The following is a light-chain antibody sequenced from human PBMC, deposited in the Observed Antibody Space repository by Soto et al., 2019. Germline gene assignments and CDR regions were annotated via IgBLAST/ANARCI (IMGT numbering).Light chain of an antibody. CDR3: QQYGTSRT. CDR2: GIS. V-gene: IGKV3-20*01. CDR1: QSVSSNY. J-gene: IGKJ1*01. Sequence: EIVLTQSPGTLSLSPGERATLSCRASQSVSSNYLALYQQKSGQAPRLLIYGISSRATGIPDRFSGSGSGTDFTLTISRLEPEDFAVYYCQQYGTSRTFGPGTKVEIK.